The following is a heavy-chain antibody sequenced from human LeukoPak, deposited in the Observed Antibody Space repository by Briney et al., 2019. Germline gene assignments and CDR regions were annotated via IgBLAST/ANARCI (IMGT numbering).Heavy chain of an antibody. CDR2: IKSKTDGGTT. D-gene: IGHD2-15*01. CDR1: GFTFSNAW. CDR3: TTDFAVAATPIDY. J-gene: IGHJ4*02. V-gene: IGHV3-15*01. Sequence: GGSLRLSCAASGFTFSNAWMGWVRQAPGEGLEWVGRIKSKTDGGTTDYAAPVKGRFTISRDDSKNTLYLQMNSLKTEDTAVYYCTTDFAVAATPIDYWGQGTLVTVSS.